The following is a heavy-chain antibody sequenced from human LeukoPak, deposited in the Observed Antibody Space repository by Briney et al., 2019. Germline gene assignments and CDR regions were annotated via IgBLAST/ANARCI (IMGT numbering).Heavy chain of an antibody. Sequence: PGGSLRLSCAASGFTFSSYAMHWVRQAPGKGLEWVAVICGGGNIYYADSVKGRFTISRDNSKNTLYLQMNSLRAEDTAVYYCARGAGYNYPYYFDYWGQGTLVTVSS. CDR3: ARGAGYNYPYYFDY. D-gene: IGHD5-24*01. V-gene: IGHV3-30*14. CDR1: GFTFSSYA. J-gene: IGHJ4*02. CDR2: ICGGGNI.